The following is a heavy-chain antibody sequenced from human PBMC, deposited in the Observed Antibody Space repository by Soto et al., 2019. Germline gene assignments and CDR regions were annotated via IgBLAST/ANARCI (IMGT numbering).Heavy chain of an antibody. J-gene: IGHJ3*02. V-gene: IGHV3-23*01. Sequence: GGSLRLSCAASGFTFNTFAMSWVRQAPGKGPEWLSAISGSGGSTYYADSVKGRFTISRDNSKNTLYLQMNSLRAEDTALYYSAKKFVPPGETHAFDTWGQGTMVTVSS. CDR2: ISGSGGST. D-gene: IGHD4-17*01. CDR1: GFTFNTFA. CDR3: AKKFVPPGETHAFDT.